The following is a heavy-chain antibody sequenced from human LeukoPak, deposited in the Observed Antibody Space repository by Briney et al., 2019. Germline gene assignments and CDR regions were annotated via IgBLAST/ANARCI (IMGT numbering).Heavy chain of an antibody. CDR2: IIPIFGTA. J-gene: IGHJ2*01. CDR3: AREGYSSSWYGWYFDL. V-gene: IGHV1-69*13. D-gene: IGHD6-13*01. Sequence: ASVKVSCKASGYTFTGYYMHWVRQAPGQGLEWMGGIIPIFGTANYAQRFQGRVTITADESTSTAYMELSSLRSEDTAVYYCAREGYSSSWYGWYFDLWGRGTLVTVSS. CDR1: GYTFTGYY.